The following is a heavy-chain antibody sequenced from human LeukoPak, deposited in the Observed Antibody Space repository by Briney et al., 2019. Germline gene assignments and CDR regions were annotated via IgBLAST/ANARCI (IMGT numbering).Heavy chain of an antibody. CDR3: AREKIVLMVYAIQGGFDY. J-gene: IGHJ4*02. D-gene: IGHD2-8*01. Sequence: PSETLSLTCAVYGGSFSGYYWSWIRQPPGKGLEWIGEINHSGSTNYNPSLKSRVTISVDTSKNQFSLKLSSVTAADTGVYYCAREKIVLMVYAIQGGFDYWGQGTLVTVSS. CDR2: INHSGST. CDR1: GGSFSGYY. V-gene: IGHV4-34*01.